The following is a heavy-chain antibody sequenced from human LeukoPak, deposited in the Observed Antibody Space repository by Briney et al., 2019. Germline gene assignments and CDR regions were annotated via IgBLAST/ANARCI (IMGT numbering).Heavy chain of an antibody. V-gene: IGHV3-48*01. CDR3: ARDDEGSSGDY. J-gene: IGHJ4*02. CDR1: GFTFSSYS. Sequence: GGSLRLSCAASGFTFSSYSMNWVRQAPGKGLEWVSYISSSSSTIYYADSVKGRFTISRDNAKNSLYLQMNSLRAEDTAVYYCARDDEGSSGDYWGQGTLVTVSS. CDR2: ISSSSSTI. D-gene: IGHD3-10*01.